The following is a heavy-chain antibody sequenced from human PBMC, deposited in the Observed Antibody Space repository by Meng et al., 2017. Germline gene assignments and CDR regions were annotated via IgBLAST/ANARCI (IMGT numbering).Heavy chain of an antibody. Sequence: GESLKISCAASGFTFSSFAMSWVRQAPGQGLQWVSAISGSGGSTYYADSVKGRCTISRANSKNTLYLQMNSLMAEDTAVYYCAKQAQQLVLWYYGRDVWGQGTTVTVSS. V-gene: IGHV3-23*01. J-gene: IGHJ6*02. CDR1: GFTFSSFA. CDR3: AKQAQQLVLWYYGRDV. CDR2: ISGSGGST. D-gene: IGHD6-13*01.